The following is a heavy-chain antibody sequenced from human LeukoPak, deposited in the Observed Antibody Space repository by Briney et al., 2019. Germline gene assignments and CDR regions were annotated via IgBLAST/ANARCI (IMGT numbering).Heavy chain of an antibody. J-gene: IGHJ4*02. CDR2: ISYDGSNK. CDR3: AGGSSGYGIFDY. V-gene: IGHV3-30-3*01. CDR1: GFTFSSYA. Sequence: GGSLRLSCAASGFTFSSYAMPWVRQAPGKGLEWVAVISYDGSNKYYADSVKGRFTISRDNSKNTLYLRMNSLRAEDTAVYYCAGGSSGYGIFDYWGQGTLVTVSS. D-gene: IGHD3-22*01.